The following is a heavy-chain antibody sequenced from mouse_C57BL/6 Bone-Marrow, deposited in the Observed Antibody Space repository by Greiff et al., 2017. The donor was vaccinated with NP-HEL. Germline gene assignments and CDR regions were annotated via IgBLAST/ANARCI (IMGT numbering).Heavy chain of an antibody. D-gene: IGHD1-1*01. Sequence: QVQLQQSGAELARPGASVKLSCKASGYTFTSYGISWVKQRTGQGLEWIGEIYPRSGNTYYNEKFKGQATLTADKSSSTAYMELRILTSEDSAVYFCARIITTVVATDYWGQGTTLTVSA. CDR2: IYPRSGNT. V-gene: IGHV1-81*01. J-gene: IGHJ2*01. CDR1: GYTFTSYG. CDR3: ARIITTVVATDY.